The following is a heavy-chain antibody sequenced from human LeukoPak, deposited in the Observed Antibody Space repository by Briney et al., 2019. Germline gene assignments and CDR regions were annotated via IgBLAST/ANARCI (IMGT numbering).Heavy chain of an antibody. CDR3: ARDHLDGYSGYDYAYYFDY. V-gene: IGHV1-3*01. D-gene: IGHD5-12*01. Sequence: RGASVKVSCKASGYTFTSYAMHWVRQAPGQRLEWMGWINAGNGNTKYSQKFQGRVTITRDTSASTAYMELSSLRSEDTAVYYCARDHLDGYSGYDYAYYFDYWGQGTLVTVSS. CDR1: GYTFTSYA. J-gene: IGHJ4*02. CDR2: INAGNGNT.